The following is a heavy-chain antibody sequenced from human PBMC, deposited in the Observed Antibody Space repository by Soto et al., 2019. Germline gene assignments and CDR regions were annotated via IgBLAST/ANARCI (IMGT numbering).Heavy chain of an antibody. CDR1: GFTVSSNY. CDR2: IYSGGST. D-gene: IGHD3-3*01. V-gene: IGHV3-66*01. Sequence: EVQLVESGGGLVQPGGSLRLSCAASGFTVSSNYMRWVRQAPGKGLEWVSVIYSGGSTYYADSVKGRFTISRDNSKNTLYLKMNSLRAEDTAVYYCARAGDYFWSGYYPFDYWGQGTLVTVSS. CDR3: ARAGDYFWSGYYPFDY. J-gene: IGHJ4*02.